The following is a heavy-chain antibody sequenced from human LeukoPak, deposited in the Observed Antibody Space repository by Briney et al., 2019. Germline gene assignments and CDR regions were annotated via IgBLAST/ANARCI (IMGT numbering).Heavy chain of an antibody. D-gene: IGHD3-22*01. Sequence: GGSLRLSCAAPGFTFSDYYMRWIRQAPGKGLEWVSYISSSGSTIYYADSVKGRFTTSRDNAKNSLYLQMNSLRAEDTAVYYCARETRDYDSSANFDYWGQGTLVTVSS. CDR1: GFTFSDYY. J-gene: IGHJ4*02. V-gene: IGHV3-11*01. CDR3: ARETRDYDSSANFDY. CDR2: ISSSGSTI.